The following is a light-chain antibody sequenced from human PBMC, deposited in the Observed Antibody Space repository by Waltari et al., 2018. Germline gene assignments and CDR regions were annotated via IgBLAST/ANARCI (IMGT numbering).Light chain of an antibody. V-gene: IGKV4-1*01. CDR3: QQYFRSPQT. CDR2: WAS. CDR1: ESLLHNVNNKNY. J-gene: IGKJ2*01. Sequence: DIVMTQSPDPLAVSLGERATIKCKSSESLLHNVNNKNYVAWYQQRPGQPPRLLVYWASTRESGVSDRFTGSGSATDFSLTINSLQAADVAVYYCQQYFRSPQTFGQGTKLEIK.